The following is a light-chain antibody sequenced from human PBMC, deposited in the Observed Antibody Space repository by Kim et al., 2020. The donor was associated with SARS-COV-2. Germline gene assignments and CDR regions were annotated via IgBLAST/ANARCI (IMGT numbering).Light chain of an antibody. J-gene: IGLJ2*01. Sequence: VALGQTPRITCGGNNIGSKNVNWYQQKPGQAPVLVIYRDSNRPSGIPERFSGSNSGNTATLTISRAQAGDEADYYCQVWDSSTVVFGGGTQLTVL. V-gene: IGLV3-9*01. CDR2: RDS. CDR1: NIGSKN. CDR3: QVWDSSTVV.